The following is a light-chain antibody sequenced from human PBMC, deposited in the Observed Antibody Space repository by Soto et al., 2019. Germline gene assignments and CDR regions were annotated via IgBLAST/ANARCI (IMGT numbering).Light chain of an antibody. CDR1: QSVTNSF. CDR2: DAS. V-gene: IGKV3D-20*02. Sequence: ENVLTQSPGTLSLSPGERATLSCRASQSVTNSFFAWYQQKPGQAPRLLIYDASNRATGIPVRFSGSGSGTDFTLTISSLQSEDFADYYCQQYQNWPLITFGQGTRLEIK. CDR3: QQYQNWPLIT. J-gene: IGKJ5*01.